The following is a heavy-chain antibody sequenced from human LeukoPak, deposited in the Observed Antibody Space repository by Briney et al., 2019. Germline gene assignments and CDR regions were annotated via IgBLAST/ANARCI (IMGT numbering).Heavy chain of an antibody. V-gene: IGHV3-74*01. CDR2: INTDGSST. CDR1: GFTFSSYW. J-gene: IGHJ4*02. CDR3: ARVRIPIVTVAGHDY. D-gene: IGHD6-19*01. Sequence: GGSLRLSCAASGFTFSSYWMHWVRQAPGKGLVWVSRINTDGSSTSYADSVKGRFTISRDNAKNSVYLQMNSLRAEDTAVYYGARVRIPIVTVAGHDYWGQGTLVTVSS.